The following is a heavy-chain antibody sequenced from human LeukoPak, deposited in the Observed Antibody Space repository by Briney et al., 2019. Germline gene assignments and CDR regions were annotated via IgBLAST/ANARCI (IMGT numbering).Heavy chain of an antibody. Sequence: GRSLRLSCAASGFTFSSYAMHWVRQAPGKGLEWVAVISYDGSNKYYADSVKGRFTISRDNSKNTLYLQMNSLRAEDTAVYYCARDQLVNYWGQGTLVTVSS. J-gene: IGHJ4*02. CDR3: ARDQLVNY. V-gene: IGHV3-30-3*01. CDR1: GFTFSSYA. D-gene: IGHD6-13*01. CDR2: ISYDGSNK.